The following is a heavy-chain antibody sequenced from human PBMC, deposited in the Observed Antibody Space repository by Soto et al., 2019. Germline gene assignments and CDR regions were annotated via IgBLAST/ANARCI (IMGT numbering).Heavy chain of an antibody. CDR3: AKDLGPAALYAFDI. Sequence: GGSLRLSCAASGFTFSSYGMHWVRQAPGKGLEWVAVISYDGSNKYYADSVKGRFTISRDNSKNTLYLQMNSLRAEDTAVYYCAKDLGPAALYAFDIWGQGTMVTVSS. J-gene: IGHJ3*02. CDR2: ISYDGSNK. V-gene: IGHV3-30*18. D-gene: IGHD2-2*01. CDR1: GFTFSSYG.